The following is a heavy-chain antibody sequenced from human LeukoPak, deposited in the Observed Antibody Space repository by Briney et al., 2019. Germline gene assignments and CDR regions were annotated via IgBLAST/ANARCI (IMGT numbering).Heavy chain of an antibody. CDR1: GFTFSDYY. CDR3: ARDGGYSYGFNYYYGMDV. D-gene: IGHD5-18*01. CDR2: ISSSSSYT. V-gene: IGHV3-11*06. J-gene: IGHJ6*04. Sequence: GGSLRLSCAASGFTFSDYYMSWIRQAPGKGLEWVSYISSSSSYTNYADSVKGRSTISRDNAKNSLYLQMNSLRAEDTAVYYCARDGGYSYGFNYYYGMDVWGKGTTVTVSS.